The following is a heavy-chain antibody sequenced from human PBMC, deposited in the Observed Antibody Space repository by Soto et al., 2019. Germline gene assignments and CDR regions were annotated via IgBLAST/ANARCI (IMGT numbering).Heavy chain of an antibody. CDR3: AKHLPGGRSS. Sequence: VGSLRLSCASSVFTFGSFIMTCVRQAQGKGLEWVATITDSGDRTDYADSVKGRFTISRDNSKNTLYLQMNSLRAEDTAVYYCAKHLPGGRSSWGLGTLVTVSS. CDR2: ITDSGDRT. J-gene: IGHJ5*02. CDR1: VFTFGSFI. V-gene: IGHV3-23*01. D-gene: IGHD1-26*01.